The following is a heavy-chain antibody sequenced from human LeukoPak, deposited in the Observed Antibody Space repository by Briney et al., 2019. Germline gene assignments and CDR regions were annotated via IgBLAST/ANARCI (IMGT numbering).Heavy chain of an antibody. J-gene: IGHJ4*02. V-gene: IGHV3-30*02. D-gene: IGHD3-22*01. CDR2: IRYDGSNK. Sequence: GGSLRLSCAASGFTFSSYGMHWVRQAPGKGLEWVAFIRYDGSNKYYADSVKGRFTISRDNSKNTLYLQMNSLRAEDTAVYYCAKDFIDSSGSMDFDYWGQGTLVTVSS. CDR1: GFTFSSYG. CDR3: AKDFIDSSGSMDFDY.